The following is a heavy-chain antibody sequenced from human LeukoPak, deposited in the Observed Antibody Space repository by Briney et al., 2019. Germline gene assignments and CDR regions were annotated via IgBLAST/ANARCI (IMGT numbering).Heavy chain of an antibody. V-gene: IGHV3-23*01. CDR1: GFAFNFYA. CDR2: MSASGGST. Sequence: GGSLRLSCAASGFAFNFYAMSWVRQAPGKGLEWVSTMSASGGSTNYADSVRGRFTISRDNSKNTLYVQMSSLRAEDTAVYYCAKDRGNALGYLDSWGQGTLVTVSS. D-gene: IGHD1-1*01. J-gene: IGHJ4*02. CDR3: AKDRGNALGYLDS.